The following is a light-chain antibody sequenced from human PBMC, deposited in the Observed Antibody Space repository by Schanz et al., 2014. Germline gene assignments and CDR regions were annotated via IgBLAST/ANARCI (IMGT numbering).Light chain of an antibody. V-gene: IGKV3-20*01. J-gene: IGKJ1*01. CDR3: QQYGSSPWT. CDR1: QSVSSN. Sequence: EIVMTQSPATLSVSPGERATLSCRASQSVSSNLAWYQQKPGQAPRLLIFGASTRATGIPASFSGSGSGTXFTLTISRLEPEDFAVYYCQQYGSSPWTFGQGTEVEIK. CDR2: GAS.